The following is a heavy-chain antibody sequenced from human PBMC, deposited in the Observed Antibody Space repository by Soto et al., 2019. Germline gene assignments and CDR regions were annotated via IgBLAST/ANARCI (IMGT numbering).Heavy chain of an antibody. J-gene: IGHJ5*02. Sequence: GGSLRLSCAASGFTFSSYSMNWVRQAPGKGLEWVSYISSSSSTIYYADSVKGRFTISRDNAKNSLYLQMNSLRAEDTAVYYCAARRYCSGGSCYPWGQGTLVTVSS. CDR2: ISSSSSTI. CDR3: AARRYCSGGSCYP. CDR1: GFTFSSYS. V-gene: IGHV3-48*01. D-gene: IGHD2-15*01.